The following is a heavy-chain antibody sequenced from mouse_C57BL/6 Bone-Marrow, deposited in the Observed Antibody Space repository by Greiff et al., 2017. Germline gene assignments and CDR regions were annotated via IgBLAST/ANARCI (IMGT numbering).Heavy chain of an antibody. Sequence: QVQLQQSGAELARPGASVKLSCKASGYTFTSYGISWVKQRPGQGLEWIGEIYPRSGNTYYNEKFKGKATLTADKSSSTAYMELRSLTSEDSAVYFCARLGVYAMDYWGQGTAVTVSS. CDR2: IYPRSGNT. CDR3: ARLGVYAMDY. CDR1: GYTFTSYG. V-gene: IGHV1-81*01. J-gene: IGHJ4*01.